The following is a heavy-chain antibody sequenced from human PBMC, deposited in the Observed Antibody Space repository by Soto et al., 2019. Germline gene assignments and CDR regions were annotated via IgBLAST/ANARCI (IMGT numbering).Heavy chain of an antibody. CDR1: GYTFTSYD. V-gene: IGHV1-8*01. Sequence: ASVKVSCKASGYTFTSYDINWVRQATGQGLEWMGWINPNSGNTGYAQKFQGRVTMTRNTSISTAYMELSSLRSEDTAVYYCARGGYYGSWSSFNWFDPWGQGTLVTVSS. CDR3: ARGGYYGSWSSFNWFDP. J-gene: IGHJ5*02. CDR2: INPNSGNT. D-gene: IGHD3-10*01.